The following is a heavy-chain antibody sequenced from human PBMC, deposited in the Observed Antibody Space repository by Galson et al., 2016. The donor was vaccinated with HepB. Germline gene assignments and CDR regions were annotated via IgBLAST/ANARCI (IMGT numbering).Heavy chain of an antibody. D-gene: IGHD6-19*01. V-gene: IGHV1-46*01. CDR2: INPGDGST. J-gene: IGHJ4*02. Sequence: SVKVSCKASGYTFTSYYLHWLRQAPGQGLEWMGIINPGDGSTSNAQKFRGRVTMTRNTSTSTVYMELSSLRSEDTAVYYCAAAVAGNFDYWGQGILVTVSS. CDR3: AAAVAGNFDY. CDR1: GYTFTSYY.